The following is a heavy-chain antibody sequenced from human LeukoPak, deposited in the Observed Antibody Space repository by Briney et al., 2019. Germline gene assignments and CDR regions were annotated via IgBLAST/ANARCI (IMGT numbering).Heavy chain of an antibody. Sequence: GGSLRLSCAASGFTFSSYGMSWVRQAPGKGLEWVSAISGSGGSTYYADPVKGRFTISRDNSKNTLYLQMNSLRAEDTAVYYCARINYDSSGYSDYWGQGTLVTVSS. CDR2: ISGSGGST. V-gene: IGHV3-23*01. D-gene: IGHD3-22*01. CDR3: ARINYDSSGYSDY. J-gene: IGHJ4*02. CDR1: GFTFSSYG.